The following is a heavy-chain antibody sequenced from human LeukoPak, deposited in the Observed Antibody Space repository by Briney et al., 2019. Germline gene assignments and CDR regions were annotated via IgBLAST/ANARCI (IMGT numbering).Heavy chain of an antibody. CDR2: IKSKTDGGTT. V-gene: IGHV3-15*01. J-gene: IGHJ6*02. Sequence: GGSLRLSCAASGFTFSNAWMSWVRQAPGKGLEWVGRIKSKTDGGTTDYAAPVKGRFTISRDDSKNTLYLQMNSLKTEDTAVYYCTTAVVLNGSGGLYYYYGMDVWGQGTTVTVSS. CDR3: TTAVVLNGSGGLYYYYGMDV. D-gene: IGHD3-10*01. CDR1: GFTFSNAW.